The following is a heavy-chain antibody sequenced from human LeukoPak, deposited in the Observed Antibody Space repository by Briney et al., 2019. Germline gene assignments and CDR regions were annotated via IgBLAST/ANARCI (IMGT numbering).Heavy chain of an antibody. D-gene: IGHD3-9*01. J-gene: IGHJ6*02. CDR3: ARLQSYYDILTGFQGDV. CDR2: IYPGDSDT. CDR1: GYSFTSYW. Sequence: GAPLQISSKGSGYSFTSYWIGWVRSMPGKGMEWMGIIYPGDSDTRSSPSFQGQVTISADKSISTAYLQWSSLKASDTAMYYCARLQSYYDILTGFQGDVWGQGTTVTVSS. V-gene: IGHV5-51*01.